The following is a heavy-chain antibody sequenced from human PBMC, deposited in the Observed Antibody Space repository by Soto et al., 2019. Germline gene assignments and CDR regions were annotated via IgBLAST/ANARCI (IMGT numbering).Heavy chain of an antibody. Sequence: EVQLLDSGGGLVQPGGSLRLSCAASGFTFSGYALTWVRQAPGKGLEWVSAISGGGDATFYADSVKGRFTISRDNSKNPQYLQMNTLRADDTAVYYCARKVSGSTGRPDLWYFDLWGRGTLVTVSS. CDR2: ISGGGDAT. J-gene: IGHJ2*01. CDR3: ARKVSGSTGRPDLWYFDL. D-gene: IGHD3-10*01. V-gene: IGHV3-23*01. CDR1: GFTFSGYA.